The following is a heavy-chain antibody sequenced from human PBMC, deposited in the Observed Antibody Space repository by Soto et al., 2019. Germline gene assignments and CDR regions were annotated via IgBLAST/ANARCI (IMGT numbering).Heavy chain of an antibody. CDR3: ARDYGDYVDAFDI. Sequence: QVQLVQSGAEVKKPGSSVKVSCKASGGTFSSYTINWVRQAPGQGLEWMGRIIPIPGIASYAQKFQGRLTIPADKSTSTAYMELSSLRSEDTAVYYCARDYGDYVDAFDIWGQGTMVTVSS. D-gene: IGHD4-17*01. CDR2: IIPIPGIA. CDR1: GGTFSSYT. J-gene: IGHJ3*02. V-gene: IGHV1-69*08.